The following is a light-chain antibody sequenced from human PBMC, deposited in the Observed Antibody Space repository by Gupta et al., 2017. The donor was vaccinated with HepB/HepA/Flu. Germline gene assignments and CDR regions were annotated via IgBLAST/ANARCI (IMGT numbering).Light chain of an antibody. CDR2: DAS. Sequence: ETVLTQFPATLSLSAGERATLSCRASQSVGINLAWYQQKPGQAPRLLIYDASNRATGIPARFTGSGSWTDFTLTISSLEPEDLAIYYCQQRSTWLFGGGTKVEIK. J-gene: IGKJ4*01. CDR1: QSVGIN. V-gene: IGKV3-11*01. CDR3: QQRSTWL.